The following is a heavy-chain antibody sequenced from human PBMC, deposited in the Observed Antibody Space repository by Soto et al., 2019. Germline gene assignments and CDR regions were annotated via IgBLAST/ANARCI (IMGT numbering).Heavy chain of an antibody. D-gene: IGHD3-10*01. CDR1: GGTFSNGA. CDR3: ANERVGEMATGGYFDY. V-gene: IGHV1-69*01. CDR2: IIPLFGTP. Sequence: QVQLVQSGAEVKRPGSSVKVSCKISGGTFSNGAFSWVRQAPGQGLEWMGGIIPLFGTPSHAQKFQGRVTVTADESSSTVYMELSSLTSEETAIYYCANERVGEMATGGYFDYGGQGTLVSVSS. J-gene: IGHJ4*02.